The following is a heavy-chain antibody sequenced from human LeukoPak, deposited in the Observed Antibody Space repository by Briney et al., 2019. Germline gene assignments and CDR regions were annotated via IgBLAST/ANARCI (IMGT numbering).Heavy chain of an antibody. CDR2: INSGGSGT. V-gene: IGHV3-74*01. Sequence: GGSLRLPCAASGFAFSSNWMHWVRQTPGKGLVWVSRINSGGSGTSYADSVEGRFTISRDNAKNTLYLQMNSLRAEDTAVYYCAPLGITFGLDWGQGTLVTVSS. CDR3: APLGITFGLD. CDR1: GFAFSSNW. J-gene: IGHJ4*02. D-gene: IGHD3-16*01.